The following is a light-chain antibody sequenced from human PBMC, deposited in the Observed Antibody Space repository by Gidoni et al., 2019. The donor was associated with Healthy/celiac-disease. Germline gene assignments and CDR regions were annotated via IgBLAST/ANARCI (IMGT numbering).Light chain of an antibody. CDR2: AAS. J-gene: IGKJ3*01. Sequence: DIQLTQSPSFLSASVGDRVTITCRASQGISSYLAWYQQKPGKAPKLLIYAASTLQGGVPSRFSGSGSGKEFTLTISSLQPEDFATYSCQQLSSSPLTVGPGTKVDIK. V-gene: IGKV1-9*01. CDR3: QQLSSSPLT. CDR1: QGISSY.